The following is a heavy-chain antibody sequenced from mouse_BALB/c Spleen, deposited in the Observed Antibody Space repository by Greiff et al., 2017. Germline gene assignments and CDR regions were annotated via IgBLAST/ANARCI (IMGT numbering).Heavy chain of an antibody. CDR3: ARDRNYYDPLDYAMDY. J-gene: IGHJ4*01. Sequence: QVQLQQSGPGLVAPSQSLSITCTVSGFSLTGYGVNWVRQPPGKGLEWLGMIWGDGSTDYNSALKSRLSISKDNSKSQVFLKMNSLQTDDTARYYCARDRNYYDPLDYAMDYWGQGTSVTVAS. CDR1: GFSLTGYG. V-gene: IGHV2-6-7*01. CDR2: IWGDGST. D-gene: IGHD2-4*01.